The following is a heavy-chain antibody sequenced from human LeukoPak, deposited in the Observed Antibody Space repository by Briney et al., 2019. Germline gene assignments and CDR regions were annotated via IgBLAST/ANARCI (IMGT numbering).Heavy chain of an antibody. D-gene: IGHD6-13*01. CDR1: GSTFSSYA. CDR3: ARGRQQLVYDAFDI. CDR2: ISYDGSNK. Sequence: GGSLRLSCAASGSTFSSYAMHWVRQAPGKGLEWVAVISYDGSNKYYADSVKGRFTISRDNSKNTLYLQMNSLRAEDTAVYYCARGRQQLVYDAFDIWGQGTMVTVSS. V-gene: IGHV3-30*04. J-gene: IGHJ3*02.